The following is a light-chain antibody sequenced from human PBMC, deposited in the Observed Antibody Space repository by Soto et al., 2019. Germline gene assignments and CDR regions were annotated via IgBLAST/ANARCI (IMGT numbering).Light chain of an antibody. CDR1: QSLSSNS. CDR3: QQFGTSPLT. CDR2: GAS. Sequence: EIVLTQSPGTLSLSPGERATLSCGASQSLSSNSLAWYQQKPGQAPRLLIYGASSRATGIPDRFSGSGSGTDFTLTISRLEPEDSAVYYCQQFGTSPLTFGGGTKVEIK. V-gene: IGKV3-20*01. J-gene: IGKJ4*01.